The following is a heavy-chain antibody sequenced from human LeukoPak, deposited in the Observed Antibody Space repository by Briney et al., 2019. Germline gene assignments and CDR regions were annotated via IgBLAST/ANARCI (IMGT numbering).Heavy chain of an antibody. Sequence: GGSLRLSCAASGFTVSSNYMNWVRQAPGKGLEWVSIIYSGGSTFYADSVKGRFAISRDNSKNTLHLQMNSLRSEDTAVYYCARSNDAFDIWGQGTMVTVSS. CDR3: ARSNDAFDI. V-gene: IGHV3-53*01. D-gene: IGHD5/OR15-5a*01. J-gene: IGHJ3*02. CDR2: IYSGGST. CDR1: GFTVSSNY.